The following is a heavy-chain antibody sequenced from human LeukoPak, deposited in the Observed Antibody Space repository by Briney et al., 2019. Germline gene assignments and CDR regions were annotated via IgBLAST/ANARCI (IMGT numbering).Heavy chain of an antibody. CDR2: ISGSGAGT. V-gene: IGHV3-23*01. CDR1: GFRFSSYT. CDR3: ARAGGYDNAAI. D-gene: IGHD3-9*01. J-gene: IGHJ3*02. Sequence: GGSLRLSCAASGFRFSSYTMSWVRQAPGKGLEWVSDISGSGAGTYYADSVKGRFTISRDNSKNTLYLQMNSLRAEDTAVYYCARAGGYDNAAIWGQGTMVTVSS.